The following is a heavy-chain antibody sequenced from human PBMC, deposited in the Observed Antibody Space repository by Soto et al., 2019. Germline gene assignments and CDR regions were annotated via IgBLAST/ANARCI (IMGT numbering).Heavy chain of an antibody. V-gene: IGHV1-18*01. CDR3: AKNGQPPYYYYGMDV. Sequence: QGQLVQSGAEVKKPGASVKVSCKASGYTFTRYGISWVRQAPGQGLEWMGWISGYNGDTKYAQKCQGRVTMTIDTSTTTTYMELRSLTSDDTAVYYCAKNGQPPYYYYGMDVWGQGTTVTVSS. CDR2: ISGYNGDT. CDR1: GYTFTRYG. D-gene: IGHD2-8*01. J-gene: IGHJ6*02.